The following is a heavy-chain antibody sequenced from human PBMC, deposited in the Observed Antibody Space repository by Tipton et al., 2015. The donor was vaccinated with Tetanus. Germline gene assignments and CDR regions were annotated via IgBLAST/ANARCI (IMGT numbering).Heavy chain of an antibody. D-gene: IGHD2-8*01. Sequence: TLSHTCTVSGGSINPYYWSWIRQPPGKGLEWIGNVYSSGSTYYNPSLKGRVTISVDTSTTQFSLRLNSVTAADTAIYYCARDHRLSASYAGWFDPWGQGTLVTVSS. CDR3: ARDHRLSASYAGWFDP. J-gene: IGHJ5*02. V-gene: IGHV4-59*01. CDR1: GGSINPYY. CDR2: VYSSGST.